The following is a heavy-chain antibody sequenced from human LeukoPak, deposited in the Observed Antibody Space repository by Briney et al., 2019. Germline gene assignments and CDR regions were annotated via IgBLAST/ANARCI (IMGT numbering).Heavy chain of an antibody. D-gene: IGHD2/OR15-2a*01. V-gene: IGHV3-23*01. Sequence: GGSLRLSCAASGFTFSSYAMSWVRQAPGKGLEWVSAISGSGGSTYYADSVKGRFTVSRDNSKNTLYLQMNSLRAEDTAVYYCAKDQYRDYFRGADYWGQGTLVTVSS. CDR3: AKDQYRDYFRGADY. J-gene: IGHJ4*02. CDR2: ISGSGGST. CDR1: GFTFSSYA.